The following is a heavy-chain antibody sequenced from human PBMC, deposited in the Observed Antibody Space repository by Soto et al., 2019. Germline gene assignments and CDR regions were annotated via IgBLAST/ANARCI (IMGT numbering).Heavy chain of an antibody. Sequence: QVQLQESGPGLVKPSQTLSLTCTVSGGSISSGGYYWSWICQHPGKGMEWIGYIYYSGSTYYNPSLKSRVTISVDKSKKQFSLKLSSVTAAETAVYYCARDHRGVGGVMVSWFDPWGQGTLVTVSS. CDR2: IYYSGST. J-gene: IGHJ5*02. V-gene: IGHV4-31*03. CDR1: GGSISSGGYY. D-gene: IGHD3-3*01. CDR3: ARDHRGVGGVMVSWFDP.